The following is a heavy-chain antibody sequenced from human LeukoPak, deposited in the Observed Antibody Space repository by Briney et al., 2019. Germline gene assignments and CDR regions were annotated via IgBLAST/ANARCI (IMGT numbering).Heavy chain of an antibody. V-gene: IGHV1-69*04. CDR1: GGTSSSYA. CDR2: IIPIFGIA. D-gene: IGHD3-3*01. CDR3: AREGLFGVVTREYFDY. Sequence: ASVKVSCKASGGTSSSYAISWVRQAPGQGLEWMGRIIPIFGIANYAQKFQGRVTITADKSTSTAYMELSSLRSEDTAVYYCAREGLFGVVTREYFDYWGQGTLVTVSS. J-gene: IGHJ4*02.